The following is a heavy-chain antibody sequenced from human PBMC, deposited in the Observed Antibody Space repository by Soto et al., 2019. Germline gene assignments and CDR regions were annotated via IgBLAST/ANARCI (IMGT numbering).Heavy chain of an antibody. Sequence: QITLKESGPPLVRPAQTLTLTCAFSGFSLTTTSMGVAWIRQPPGKALEWLAPIYWADDERYSPSLKDRLTISKDTSRSRVVLTISNMNPEDTGNYFWAHAGDYDLLSFGHWGPGTLVTVSS. CDR3: AHAGDYDLLSFGH. CDR2: IYWADDE. V-gene: IGHV2-5*02. J-gene: IGHJ4*02. D-gene: IGHD4-17*01. CDR1: GFSLTTTSMG.